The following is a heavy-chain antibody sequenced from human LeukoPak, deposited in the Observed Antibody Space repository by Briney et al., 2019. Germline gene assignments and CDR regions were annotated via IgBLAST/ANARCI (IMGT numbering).Heavy chain of an antibody. CDR2: FDPEDGET. CDR3: ATGPWGSRELGY. Sequence: ASVKVSCKVSGYTLTELSMHWVRQAPGKGLEWMGGFDPEDGETIYAQKFQGRVTMTEDTSTDTAYMELSSLRSEDTAVYYCATGPWGSRELGYWGQGTLVTVSS. J-gene: IGHJ4*02. V-gene: IGHV1-24*01. D-gene: IGHD7-27*01. CDR1: GYTLTELS.